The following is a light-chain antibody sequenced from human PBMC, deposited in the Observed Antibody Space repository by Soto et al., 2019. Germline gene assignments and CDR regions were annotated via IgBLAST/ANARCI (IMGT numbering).Light chain of an antibody. Sequence: EIVLTQSPGTLSLSPGERATLSCRASQSVSSSYLAWYQQKPGQAPRLLIYGASSRATGIPARFSGSGSGTDFTLTISRLEPEDSAVYYCQQRSNWPTFGGGTKVDIK. CDR1: QSVSSSY. J-gene: IGKJ4*01. CDR2: GAS. CDR3: QQRSNWPT. V-gene: IGKV3D-20*02.